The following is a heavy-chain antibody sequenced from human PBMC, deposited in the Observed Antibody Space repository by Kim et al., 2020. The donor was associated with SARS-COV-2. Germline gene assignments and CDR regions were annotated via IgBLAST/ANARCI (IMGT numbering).Heavy chain of an antibody. Sequence: GGSLRLSCAASGFTFSSYAMHWVRQAPGKGLEWVAVISYDGSNKYYADSVKGRFTISRDNSKNTLYLQMNSLRAEDTAVYYCARNYDFWSGYWPDTYYY. CDR2: ISYDGSNK. CDR1: GFTFSSYA. D-gene: IGHD3-3*01. J-gene: IGHJ6*01. V-gene: IGHV3-30-3*01. CDR3: ARNYDFWSGYWPDTYYY.